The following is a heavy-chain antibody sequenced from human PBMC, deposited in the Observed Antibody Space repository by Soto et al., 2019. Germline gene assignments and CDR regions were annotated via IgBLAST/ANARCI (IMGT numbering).Heavy chain of an antibody. CDR2: IYYSGSF. V-gene: IGHV4-59*01. CDR3: AGGGRGSCRYDVMDV. J-gene: IGHJ6*02. Sequence: SETLSLTCTVSGGSTVNYYWSWIRQSPGKGLEWIGHIYYSGSFNYNPSLESRVTISVDTSRNHFSLKLRSVTAADTAVYFCAGGGRGSCRYDVMDVWGQGTMVTVSS. D-gene: IGHD3-10*01. CDR1: GGSTVNYY.